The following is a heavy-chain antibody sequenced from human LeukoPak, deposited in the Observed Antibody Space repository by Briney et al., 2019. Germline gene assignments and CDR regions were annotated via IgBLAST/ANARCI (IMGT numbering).Heavy chain of an antibody. V-gene: IGHV3-74*01. CDR1: GFTFSSYW. CDR2: INSDGSST. D-gene: IGHD2-2*01. Sequence: GGSLRLSCAASGFTFSSYWMHWVRQAPGKGLVWVSRINSDGSSTSYADSVKGRFTISRDNAKNTLYLQMNSLRAEDTAVYYCARGAPRYHCSSTSCYGVFDIWGQRTMVTVSS. CDR3: ARGAPRYHCSSTSCYGVFDI. J-gene: IGHJ3*02.